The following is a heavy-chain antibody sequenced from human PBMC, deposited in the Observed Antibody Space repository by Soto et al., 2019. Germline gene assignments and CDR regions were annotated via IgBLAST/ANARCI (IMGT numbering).Heavy chain of an antibody. V-gene: IGHV4-34*01. D-gene: IGHD3-16*01. CDR1: CGSFIDNY. CDR3: ARGRGEIQGP. Sequence: SETLSLTCAFYCGSFIDNYWSWIRQPPGKGLEWLGEINHSGSTNHNPSLKSRVTILADTSKKQFSLKLSSVTAADTAVYYCARGRGEIQGPWGQGTLVTVSS. J-gene: IGHJ5*02. CDR2: INHSGST.